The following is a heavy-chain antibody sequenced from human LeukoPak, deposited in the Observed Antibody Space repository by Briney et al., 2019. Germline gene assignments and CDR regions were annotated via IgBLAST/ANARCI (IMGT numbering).Heavy chain of an antibody. D-gene: IGHD5-18*01. CDR1: GGSISSSSYY. CDR2: IYYSGST. J-gene: IGHJ4*02. Sequence: SETLSLTCTVSGGSISSSSYYWGWIRQPPGKGLEWIGSIYYSGSTYYNPSLKSRVTRSVDTSKNQFSLKLSSVTAADTAVYYCARWDDGYSYYFDYWGQGTLVTVSS. V-gene: IGHV4-39*01. CDR3: ARWDDGYSYYFDY.